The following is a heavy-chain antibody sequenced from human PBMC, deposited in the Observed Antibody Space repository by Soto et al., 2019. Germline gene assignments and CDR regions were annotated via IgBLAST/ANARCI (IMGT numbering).Heavy chain of an antibody. V-gene: IGHV3-7*01. CDR2: IKQDGSEK. D-gene: IGHD6-19*01. Sequence: EVHLVESGGGLVQAGGSLRLSCAASGFTFSSYWMSWVRQAPGKGLEWVANIKQDGSEKYYVDSVKGRFTISRDNAKNSLFLQMNSLRSEDTAVYYCATVQVAEDYWGQGTLVTVSS. CDR3: ATVQVAEDY. J-gene: IGHJ4*02. CDR1: GFTFSSYW.